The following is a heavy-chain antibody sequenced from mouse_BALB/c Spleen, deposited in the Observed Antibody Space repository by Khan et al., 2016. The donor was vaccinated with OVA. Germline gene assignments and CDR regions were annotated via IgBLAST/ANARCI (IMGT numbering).Heavy chain of an antibody. D-gene: IGHD4-1*01. J-gene: IGHJ3*01. Sequence: QVRLQQSGPELVKPGASVKMSCKASGYTFTDYVMNWVKQRNGQGLEWIGQLYPGSDSTYYNENFKGKATLTADRYSSTAYMQLSNLTSEDSAVYFCARAGWDVFAYWGQGTLVTVSA. V-gene: IGHV1-77*01. CDR1: GYTFTDYV. CDR2: LYPGSDST. CDR3: ARAGWDVFAY.